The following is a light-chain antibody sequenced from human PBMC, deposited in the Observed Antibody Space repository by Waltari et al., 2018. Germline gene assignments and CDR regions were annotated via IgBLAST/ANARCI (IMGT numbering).Light chain of an antibody. J-gene: IGKJ1*01. CDR1: QGISNY. Sequence: IQLTQSPSSLSASVGDRVTITCRASQGISNYLAWYQQKPGKAPTLLIYAASTVQRGVPSRCSGSGAGTDCTRTISSRQPEDFATYYCQQLNSYQWTFGQGTKVEIK. CDR3: QQLNSYQWT. V-gene: IGKV1-9*01. CDR2: AAS.